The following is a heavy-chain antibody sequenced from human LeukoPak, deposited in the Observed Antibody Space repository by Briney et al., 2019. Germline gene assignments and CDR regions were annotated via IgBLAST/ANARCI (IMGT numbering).Heavy chain of an antibody. J-gene: IGHJ6*03. V-gene: IGHV3-20*04. CDR2: INWNGGST. D-gene: IGHD2-8*01. CDR1: GFTFDDYG. Sequence: GGSLTLSCTASGFTFDDYGMSWVPQAPGQGLEGVSGINWNGGSTGYTNPVQGRFTISRDNAKNSLYLQMNSLRAEDTALYYCAKSSMLYYYYYMDVWGKGTTVTVSS. CDR3: AKSSMLYYYYYMDV.